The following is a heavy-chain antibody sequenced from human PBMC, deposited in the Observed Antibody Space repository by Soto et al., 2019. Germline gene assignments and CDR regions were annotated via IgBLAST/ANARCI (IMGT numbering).Heavy chain of an antibody. J-gene: IGHJ4*02. D-gene: IGHD2-15*01. Sequence: PQTLSLTCTLSGGSIGSYYCSRIRQPPGKGLEWIGYIYYSGSTNYHPSLKRRVTISVDTSKNHFSLKLSSVTAADTAVYSCGRDRGSCRWYLDYWGQGALVTVSA. CDR1: GGSIGSYY. V-gene: IGHV4-59*01. CDR3: GRDRGSCRWYLDY. CDR2: IYYSGST.